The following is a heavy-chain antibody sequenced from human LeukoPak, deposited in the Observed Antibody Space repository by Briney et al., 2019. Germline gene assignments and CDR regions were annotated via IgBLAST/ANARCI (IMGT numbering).Heavy chain of an antibody. Sequence: SETLSLTCTVSGGSITAGDYHWGWIRQPPRTGLHWIATTWQGASLNSRVTVSLDTSKNEFSLRLSSVTAADTAVYYCARDGRSRDGYNLPFDYWGQGTLVTVSS. V-gene: IGHV4-61*08. CDR1: GGSITAGDYH. CDR3: ARDGRSRDGYNLPFDY. J-gene: IGHJ4*02. CDR2: TT. D-gene: IGHD5-24*01.